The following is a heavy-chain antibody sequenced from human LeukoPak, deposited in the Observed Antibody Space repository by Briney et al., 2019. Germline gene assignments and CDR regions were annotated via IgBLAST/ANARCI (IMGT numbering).Heavy chain of an antibody. Sequence: SLSCSAAASCLTSYDVKWVWLPQAPGKGRDWVVRIKSNTDCGTTDYTAPVKGRLTISRNDSKNKLYLQMASQNTEDTAVYYCTTDLLRWAITLGCWGHGTLVTVSS. CDR2: IKSNTDCGTT. J-gene: IGHJ4*01. CDR1: CLTSYDVK. CDR3: TTDLLRWAITLGC. V-gene: IGHV3-15*01. D-gene: IGHD4-23*01.